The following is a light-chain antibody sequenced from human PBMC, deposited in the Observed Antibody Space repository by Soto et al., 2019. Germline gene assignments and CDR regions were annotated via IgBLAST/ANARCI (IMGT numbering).Light chain of an antibody. CDR3: GTWDSSLSAVV. CDR2: DNN. V-gene: IGLV1-51*01. Sequence: QSVLTQPPSVSAAPGQKVTISCSGSSSNIGDNYVSWYQQLPKTAPKLLIHDNNKRPSGIPDRFSGAKSGTSATLAITGLQTGDEAYYYCGTWDSSLSAVVFGGGTKLTVL. CDR1: SSNIGDNY. J-gene: IGLJ2*01.